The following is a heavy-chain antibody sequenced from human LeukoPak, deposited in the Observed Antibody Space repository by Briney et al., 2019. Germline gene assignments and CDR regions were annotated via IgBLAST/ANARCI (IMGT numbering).Heavy chain of an antibody. CDR2: IYTSGYT. Sequence: SETLSLTCTVSGGSISSGNYYWSWIRQPAGKGLEWVGRIYTSGYTDYNPSLKSRVTISLDASKNQFSLKLTSVTAADTAMYYCARDSPEYTYNYGGAFKYWGQGTLVTVSS. CDR1: GGSISSGNYY. J-gene: IGHJ4*02. CDR3: ARDSPEYTYNYGGAFKY. D-gene: IGHD3-16*01. V-gene: IGHV4-61*02.